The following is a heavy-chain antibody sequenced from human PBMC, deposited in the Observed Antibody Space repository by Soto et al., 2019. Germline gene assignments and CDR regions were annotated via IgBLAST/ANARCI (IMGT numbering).Heavy chain of an antibody. Sequence: GGSLRLSCAASGFTFSSYSMNWVRQAPGKGLEWVSYISSSSSTIYYADSVKGRFTISRDNAKNSLYLQMNSLRAEDTAVYYCARARPPNWFDPWGQGTLVTVSS. J-gene: IGHJ5*02. V-gene: IGHV3-48*01. CDR1: GFTFSSYS. CDR2: ISSSSSTI. CDR3: ARARPPNWFDP.